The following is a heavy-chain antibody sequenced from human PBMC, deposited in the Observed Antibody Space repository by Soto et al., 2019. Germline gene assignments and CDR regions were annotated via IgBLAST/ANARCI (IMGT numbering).Heavy chain of an antibody. Sequence: EVQLVESGGGLVQPGGSLRVSCAASGFTFRSHRIHWVRQAPGKGLEWVSRIDTDGGGTSYADSVKGRFTISTDNAENTVYLQMNGLRVEDTAVYYCATVFDVWGQETLVTVSS. D-gene: IGHD4-17*01. CDR2: IDTDGGGT. V-gene: IGHV3-74*01. CDR1: GFTFRSHR. J-gene: IGHJ4*02. CDR3: ATVFDV.